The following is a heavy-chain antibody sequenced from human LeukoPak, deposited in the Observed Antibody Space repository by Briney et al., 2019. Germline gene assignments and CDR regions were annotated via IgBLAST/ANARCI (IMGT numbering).Heavy chain of an antibody. Sequence: GGSLRLSCTASGFTFSSYGMHWVRQAPGKGLEWVAVIWYDGSNKHYADPVKGRFIVSRDNSKNTLYLQMNSLRAEDTAVYYCVRDAYGKVDYWGQGTLVTVSS. CDR2: IWYDGSNK. D-gene: IGHD4-17*01. CDR3: VRDAYGKVDY. V-gene: IGHV3-33*01. J-gene: IGHJ4*02. CDR1: GFTFSSYG.